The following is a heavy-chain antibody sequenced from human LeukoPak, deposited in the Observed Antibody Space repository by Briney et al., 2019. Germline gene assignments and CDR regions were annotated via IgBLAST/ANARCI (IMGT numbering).Heavy chain of an antibody. CDR1: VFTFSSYS. CDR3: ARGYCSSTSCSYYFDY. CDR2: ISSSSSYI. D-gene: IGHD2-2*01. V-gene: IGHV3-21*01. Sequence: GGSLRLSCAASVFTFSSYSMHWVPQAPGKGLEWVSSISSSSSYIYYADSVKGRFTISRDNAKNSLYLQMNSLRAEDTAVYYCARGYCSSTSCSYYFDYWGQGTLVTVSS. J-gene: IGHJ4*02.